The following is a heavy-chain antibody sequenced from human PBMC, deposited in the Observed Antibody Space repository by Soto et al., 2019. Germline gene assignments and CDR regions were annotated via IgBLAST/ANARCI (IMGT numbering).Heavy chain of an antibody. J-gene: IGHJ5*02. D-gene: IGHD6-19*01. CDR3: ARETVAGTDNWFDP. Sequence: SETLSLTCTVSGGSISTYYWNWIRQPAGKRLEWLGRIYTSGYTKYNPSLKSRVTMSLDTSKRQFSLKLSSVTAADTAAYYCARETVAGTDNWFDPWGQGILVTVSS. CDR1: GGSISTYY. V-gene: IGHV4-4*07. CDR2: IYTSGYT.